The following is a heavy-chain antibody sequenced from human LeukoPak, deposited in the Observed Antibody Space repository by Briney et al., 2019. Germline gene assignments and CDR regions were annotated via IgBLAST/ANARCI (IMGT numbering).Heavy chain of an antibody. V-gene: IGHV3-23*01. CDR1: GFTFSSYA. J-gene: IGHJ4*02. CDR3: AKDPYSSAWYGRSDY. Sequence: PGGSLRLSCAASGFTFSSYAMSWVRQAPGKGLEWVSAISGNDGSTYYADSVKGRFTISRDNSKNTLYLQMNSLRAEDTAVYYCAKDPYSSAWYGRSDYWGQGTLVTVSS. D-gene: IGHD6-19*01. CDR2: ISGNDGST.